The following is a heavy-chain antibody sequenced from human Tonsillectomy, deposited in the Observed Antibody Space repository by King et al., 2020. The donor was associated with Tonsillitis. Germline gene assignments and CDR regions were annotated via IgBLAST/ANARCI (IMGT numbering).Heavy chain of an antibody. D-gene: IGHD2-2*01. V-gene: IGHV1-18*01. CDR2: ISAYNGNT. J-gene: IGHJ6*03. Sequence: VQLVESGAEVKKPGASVKVSCKASGYTFTSSGISWVRQAPGQGLEWMGWISAYNGNTNYAQKLQGRVTMTTDTSTSTAYMELRSLRSDDTAVYYCARDIVVVPAAMPYYYYYMDVWGKGTTVTVSS. CDR1: GYTFTSSG. CDR3: ARDIVVVPAAMPYYYYYMDV.